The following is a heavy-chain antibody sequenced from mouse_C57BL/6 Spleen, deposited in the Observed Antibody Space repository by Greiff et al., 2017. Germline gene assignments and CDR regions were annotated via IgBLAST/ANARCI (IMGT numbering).Heavy chain of an antibody. Sequence: QVQLQQSGAELARPGASVKLSCKASGYTFTSYGISWVKQRTGQGLEWIGEIYPRSGNTYYNEKFKGKATLTADKSSSTAYMELRSLTSEDSAVYFCASLTAPWFAYWGQGTLVTVSA. V-gene: IGHV1-81*01. CDR1: GYTFTSYG. CDR2: IYPRSGNT. D-gene: IGHD4-1*01. J-gene: IGHJ3*01. CDR3: ASLTAPWFAY.